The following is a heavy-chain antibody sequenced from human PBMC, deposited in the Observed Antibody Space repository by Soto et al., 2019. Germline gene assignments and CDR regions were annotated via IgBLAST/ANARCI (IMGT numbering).Heavy chain of an antibody. V-gene: IGHV3-74*01. CDR1: GFTFSSYW. CDR2: VNSDGSTT. CDR3: ARGPATAAGGYCYMDV. Sequence: GGSLRLSCAASGFTFSSYWMHWVRQAPGKGLVWVSRVNSDGSTTNYADSVKGRFTVSRDNAKNTLYLQMNSLRAEDTAVYYCARGPATAAGGYCYMDVWGKGTTVTVSS. J-gene: IGHJ6*03. D-gene: IGHD2-15*01.